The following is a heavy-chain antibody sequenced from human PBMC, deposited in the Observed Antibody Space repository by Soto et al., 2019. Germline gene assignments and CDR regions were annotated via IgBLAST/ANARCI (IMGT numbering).Heavy chain of an antibody. V-gene: IGHV1-69*06. CDR1: GGNSNSYS. CDR2: IVPLSGTP. CDR3: ARDWRQMSRGGFFDY. Sequence: QVRLVQSGAEVKKPGSSVKLSCKVSGGNSNSYSIAWVRQAPGQGLQWLGTIVPLSGTPNHAHKFQGRVTITAHTSTNTAYLELSSLRYEDTAIYYCARDWRQMSRGGFFDYWGQGSLVTISS. D-gene: IGHD3-3*01. J-gene: IGHJ4*02.